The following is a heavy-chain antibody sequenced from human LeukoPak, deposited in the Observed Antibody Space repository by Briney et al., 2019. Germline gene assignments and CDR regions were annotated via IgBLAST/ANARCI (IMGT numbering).Heavy chain of an antibody. V-gene: IGHV5-51*01. CDR2: IYPGGSDT. CDR3: ARVLGYSYGGSYNWFDP. Sequence: GESLKISCKGSGYSFTSYWIGWVRQMPGKGLEWMGIIYPGGSDTRYSPSFQGQVTISADKSIGTAFLQWSSLKASDTAIYYCARVLGYSYGGSYNWFDPWGQGTLVTVSS. D-gene: IGHD5-18*01. CDR1: GYSFTSYW. J-gene: IGHJ5*02.